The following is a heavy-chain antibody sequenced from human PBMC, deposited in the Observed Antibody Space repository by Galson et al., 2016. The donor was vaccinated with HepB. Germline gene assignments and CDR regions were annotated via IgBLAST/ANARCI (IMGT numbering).Heavy chain of an antibody. D-gene: IGHD1-26*01. CDR2: ITRSGDAT. CDR1: GFSFSNSG. V-gene: IGHV3-21*01. J-gene: IGHJ3*02. CDR3: ARDGELGGSYYGRDFDI. Sequence: SLRLSCAASGFSFSNSGMSWVRQAPGRGLEWVSGITRSGDATHYADFVKGRFTISRDNAKNSLYLHMNSLRAEDTALYYCARDGELGGSYYGRDFDIWGQGTMVTVSS.